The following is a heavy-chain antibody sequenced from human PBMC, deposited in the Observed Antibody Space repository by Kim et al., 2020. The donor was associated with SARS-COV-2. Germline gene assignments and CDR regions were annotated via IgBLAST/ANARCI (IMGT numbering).Heavy chain of an antibody. J-gene: IGHJ4*02. CDR2: IWYDGSNK. D-gene: IGHD1-26*01. CDR3: ARDWEVGAPGAYYFDY. V-gene: IGHV3-33*01. CDR1: GFTFSSYG. Sequence: GGSLRLSCAASGFTFSSYGMHWVRQAPGKGLEWVAVIWYDGSNKYYADSVKGRFTISRDNSKNTLYLQMNSLRAEDTAVYYCARDWEVGAPGAYYFDYCGQGTLVTVSS.